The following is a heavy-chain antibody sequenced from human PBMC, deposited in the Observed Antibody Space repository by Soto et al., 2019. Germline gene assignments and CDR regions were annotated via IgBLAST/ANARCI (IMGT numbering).Heavy chain of an antibody. CDR2: IYPGDSDT. V-gene: IGHV5-51*01. CDR1: GYSFTSYW. J-gene: IGHJ6*02. Sequence: PGESLKISCKGSGYSFTSYWIGWVRQMPGKGLEWMGIIYPGDSDTRYSPSFQGQVTISADKSISTAYLQWSSLRASDTAIYYCARTAAAGKYYYGVDVWGQGTTVTVSS. D-gene: IGHD6-13*01. CDR3: ARTAAAGKYYYGVDV.